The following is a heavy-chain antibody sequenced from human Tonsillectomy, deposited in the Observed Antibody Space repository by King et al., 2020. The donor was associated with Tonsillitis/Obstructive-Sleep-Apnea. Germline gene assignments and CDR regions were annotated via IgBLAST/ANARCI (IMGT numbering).Heavy chain of an antibody. J-gene: IGHJ1*01. CDR1: GGSISSYY. V-gene: IGHV4-59*01. CDR3: ARVGASGAHGVSEHFQH. Sequence: QLQESGPGLVKPSETLSLTCTVSGGSISSYYWSWIRQPPGKGLEWIGYIYYSGSTNYNPSLKSRVTISVDTSKKQFSLRLSSVTAADTAVYYFARVGASGAHGVSEHFQHWGQGTLVTVSS. D-gene: IGHD1-26*01. CDR2: IYYSGST.